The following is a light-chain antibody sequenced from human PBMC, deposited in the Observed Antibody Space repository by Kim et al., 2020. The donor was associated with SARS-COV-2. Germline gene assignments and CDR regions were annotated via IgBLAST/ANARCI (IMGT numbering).Light chain of an antibody. Sequence: SYELTQPPSVSVAPGKTARITCEGNNRGSKSVHWYQQKSGQAPVLVISYDTDRPSGIPERFSGSNSGDTATLTISTVEVGDEADYYCQVWDSGSYHYVFGDCTKVTVL. CDR3: QVWDSGSYHYV. CDR2: YDT. V-gene: IGLV3-21*04. J-gene: IGLJ1*01. CDR1: NRGSKS.